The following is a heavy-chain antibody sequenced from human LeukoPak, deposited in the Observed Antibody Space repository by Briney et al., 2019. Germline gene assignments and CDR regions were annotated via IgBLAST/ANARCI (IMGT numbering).Heavy chain of an antibody. V-gene: IGHV3-64*01. D-gene: IGHD2-21*02. CDR1: GFTFSSYA. Sequence: PGGSLRLSCAASGFTFSSYAMHWVRQAPGKGLEYVSAINSNGGSTYYANSVKGRFTISRDNSKNTLYLQMGSLRAEDMAVYYCARDYCGGDCYANYSYYYMDVWGKGTTVTVSS. CDR3: ARDYCGGDCYANYSYYYMDV. CDR2: INSNGGST. J-gene: IGHJ6*03.